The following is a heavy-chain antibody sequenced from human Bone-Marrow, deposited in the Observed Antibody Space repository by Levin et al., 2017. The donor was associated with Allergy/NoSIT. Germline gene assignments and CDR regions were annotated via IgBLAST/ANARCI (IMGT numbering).Heavy chain of an antibody. CDR2: INVGGGT. J-gene: IGHJ4*01. D-gene: IGHD6-19*01. CDR3: AKDPFAHSIGWYLWAY. Sequence: GGSLRLSCAASGFTFSSYGMSWVRQAPGKGLEWVSAINVGGGTYSADSVKGRFTISRDNSKNTLYLQMNSLRVEDTAIYYCAKDPFAHSIGWYLWAYWGQGTLVTVSS. V-gene: IGHV3-23*01. CDR1: GFTFSSYG.